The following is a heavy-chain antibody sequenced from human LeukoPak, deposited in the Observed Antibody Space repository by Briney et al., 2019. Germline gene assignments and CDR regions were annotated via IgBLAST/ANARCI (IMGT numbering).Heavy chain of an antibody. J-gene: IGHJ4*02. CDR2: IYYSGST. CDR1: GGSISSYY. V-gene: IGHV4-59*08. D-gene: IGHD4-17*01. CDR3: ARLLSPYGDYGAFDY. Sequence: SETLSLTCTVSGGSISSYYWSWIRQPPGKGLGWIGYIYYSGSTNYNPSLKSRVTISVDTSKNQFSLKLSSVTAADTAVYYCARLLSPYGDYGAFDYWGQGTLVTVSS.